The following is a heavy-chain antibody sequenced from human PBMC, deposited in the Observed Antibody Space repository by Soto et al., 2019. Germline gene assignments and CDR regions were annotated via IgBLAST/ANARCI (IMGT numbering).Heavy chain of an antibody. J-gene: IGHJ2*01. Sequence: EVQLVESGGGLVQPGGSLRLSCAASGFTFSSYWMSWVRQAPGKGLEWVANIKQDGSEKYYLDSVKSRFTISRDNAKNSLYLQMNSLRAEDTAVYYCARIGYCSGGCCYSRYFDLWGRGTLVTVSS. CDR2: IKQDGSEK. D-gene: IGHD2-15*01. CDR1: GFTFSSYW. V-gene: IGHV3-7*01. CDR3: ARIGYCSGGCCYSRYFDL.